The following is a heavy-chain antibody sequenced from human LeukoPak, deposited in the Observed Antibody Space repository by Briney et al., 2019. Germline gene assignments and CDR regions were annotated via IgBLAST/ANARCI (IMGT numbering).Heavy chain of an antibody. CDR1: GGTFSSYA. CDR2: IIPIFGTA. V-gene: IGHV1-69*13. CDR3: ARGDITMVRGVKYYYYYYYMDV. Sequence: ASVKVSCKASGGTFSSYAISWVRQAPGQGLEWMGGIIPIFGTANYAQKFQGRGTITADESTSTAYMELSSLRSEDTAVYYCARGDITMVRGVKYYYYYYYMDVWGKGTTVTISS. D-gene: IGHD3-10*01. J-gene: IGHJ6*03.